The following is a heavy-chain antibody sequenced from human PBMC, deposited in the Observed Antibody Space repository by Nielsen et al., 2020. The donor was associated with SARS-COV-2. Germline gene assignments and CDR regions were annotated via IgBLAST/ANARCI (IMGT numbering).Heavy chain of an antibody. CDR2: ISYDGSNK. J-gene: IGHJ4*02. CDR3: ARDHALWFGELFMDY. Sequence: GGSLRPSCAASGFTFSSYAMHWVRQAPGKGLEWVAVISYDGSNKYYADSVKGRFTISRDNSKNTLYLQMNSLRAEDTAVYYCARDHALWFGELFMDYWGQGTLVTVSS. V-gene: IGHV3-30-3*01. CDR1: GFTFSSYA. D-gene: IGHD3-10*01.